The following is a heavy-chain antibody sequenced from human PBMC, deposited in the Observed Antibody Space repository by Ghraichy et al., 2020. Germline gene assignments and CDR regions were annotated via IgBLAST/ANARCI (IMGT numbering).Heavy chain of an antibody. CDR2: INSGAIYR. J-gene: IGHJ3*02. Sequence: ETLRLSCAASGFTFNANDMTWVRQAPGRGLEWVSSINSGAIYRFYADSMKGRFFISRDNAQNSLYLQMTGLRVEDTAVYYCARIGYDTGSGGPTNAFDIWGQGTMVTVSS. V-gene: IGHV3-21*04. D-gene: IGHD2-8*02. CDR1: GFTFNAND. CDR3: ARIGYDTGSGGPTNAFDI.